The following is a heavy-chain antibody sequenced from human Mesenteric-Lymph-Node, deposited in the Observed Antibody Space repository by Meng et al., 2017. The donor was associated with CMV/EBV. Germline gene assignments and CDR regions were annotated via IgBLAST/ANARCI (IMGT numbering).Heavy chain of an antibody. Sequence: GESLKISCAASGFTFSSYSMNWVRQAPGKGLEWVSSISSGRTYIKYADSMKGRFTISRDNAKNSLYLQMSSLRAEDTAVYYCARGGVDYDGSAYYFGDYWGQGTLVTVSS. CDR3: ARGGVDYDGSAYYFGDY. D-gene: IGHD3-22*01. CDR2: ISSGRTYI. J-gene: IGHJ4*02. CDR1: GFTFSSYS. V-gene: IGHV3-21*01.